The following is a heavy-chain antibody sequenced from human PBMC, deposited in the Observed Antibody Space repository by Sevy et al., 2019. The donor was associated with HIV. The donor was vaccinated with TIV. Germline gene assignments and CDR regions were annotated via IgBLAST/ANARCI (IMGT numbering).Heavy chain of an antibody. J-gene: IGHJ6*02. CDR3: ARVSSIYYDRGYYYAMDV. Sequence: GGSLRLSCVVSRFTFSTYWMSWVRQAPGKGLEWVANINQDGGEKYPLDSVKGRFTISRDNAKNSLYLQMNSLRAEDSAVYFCARVSSIYYDRGYYYAMDVWGQGTTVTVSS. CDR2: INQDGGEK. CDR1: RFTFSTYW. D-gene: IGHD3-22*01. V-gene: IGHV3-7*01.